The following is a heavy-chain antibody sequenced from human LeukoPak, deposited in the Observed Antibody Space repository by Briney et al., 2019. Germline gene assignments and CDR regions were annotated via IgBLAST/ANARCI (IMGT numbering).Heavy chain of an antibody. CDR3: AREMRYSSGWYSDY. D-gene: IGHD6-19*01. J-gene: IGHJ4*02. CDR2: ISAYNGNT. V-gene: IGHV1-18*01. Sequence: ASVKVSCKASGYTFTSYGISWVRQAPGQGLEWMGLISAYNGNTNYAQKLQGRVTMTTDTSTSTAYMELRSLRSDDTAVYYCAREMRYSSGWYSDYWGQGTLVTVSS. CDR1: GYTFTSYG.